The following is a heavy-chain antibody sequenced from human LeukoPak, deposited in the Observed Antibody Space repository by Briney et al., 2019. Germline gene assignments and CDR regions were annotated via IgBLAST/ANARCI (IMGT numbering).Heavy chain of an antibody. CDR3: AKGNGSGSQLTDY. V-gene: IGHV3-9*01. CDR1: GFTFDDYA. CDR2: ISWNSGGI. J-gene: IGHJ4*02. D-gene: IGHD3-10*01. Sequence: GGSLRLSCAASGFTFDDYAMHWVRQAPGKGLEWVSGISWNSGGIGYADSVKGRFTISRDNAKNSLYLQMNSLRAEDTALYYCAKGNGSGSQLTDYWGQGTLVTVSS.